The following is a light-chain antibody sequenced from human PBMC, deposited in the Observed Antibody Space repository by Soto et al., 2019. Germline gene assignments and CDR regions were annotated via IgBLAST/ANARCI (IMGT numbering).Light chain of an antibody. CDR1: SSDVGGYNY. J-gene: IGLJ1*01. V-gene: IGLV2-8*01. CDR3: SSFAGTFFV. CDR2: EVN. Sequence: QSAXTQPPSASGSPGQSVTISCTGTSSDVGGYNYVSWYQQHPGKVPKVLISEVNKRPSGVPDRFSGSKSGNTASLTVSGLQADDEADYYCSSFAGTFFVFGTGTKVTVL.